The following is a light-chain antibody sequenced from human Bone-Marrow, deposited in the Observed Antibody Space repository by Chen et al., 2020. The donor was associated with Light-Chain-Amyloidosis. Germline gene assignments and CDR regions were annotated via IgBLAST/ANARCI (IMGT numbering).Light chain of an antibody. V-gene: IGLV3-21*02. Sequence: SYVLTQPSSVSVAPGQTATIACGGNNIGSTSVHWYQQTPGQAPLLVVDDDSDRPSGIPERLAGSNSGNTATLTISRVEAGDEADYYCQVGDRRSDRPVVGGGTKLTDL. CDR1: NIGSTS. CDR3: QVGDRRSDRPV. J-gene: IGLJ3*02. CDR2: DDS.